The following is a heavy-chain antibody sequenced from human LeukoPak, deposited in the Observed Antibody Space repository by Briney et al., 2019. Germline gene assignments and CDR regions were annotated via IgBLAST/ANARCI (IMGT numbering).Heavy chain of an antibody. CDR2: ISSSSSYI. CDR1: GFTFSSYS. D-gene: IGHD6-19*01. J-gene: IGHJ5*02. CDR3: ARVRASGWPNWFDP. V-gene: IGHV3-21*01. Sequence: GGSLRLSCAASGFTFSSYSMNWVRQAPGKGLEWVSSISSSSSYIYYADSAKGRFTISRDNAKNSLYLQMNSLRAEDTAVYYCARVRASGWPNWFDPWGQGTLVTVSS.